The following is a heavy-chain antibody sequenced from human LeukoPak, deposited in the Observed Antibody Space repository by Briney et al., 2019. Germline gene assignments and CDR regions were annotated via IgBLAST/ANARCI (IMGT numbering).Heavy chain of an antibody. CDR3: ARLKGVATPFDY. D-gene: IGHD5-12*01. Sequence: GRSLKLSCAASGFTVSSYGMHWVRQAPGKGLEWVAVIWYDGSNKYYADSVKGRFTISRDNSKNTLYLQMNSLRAEDTAVYYCARLKGVATPFDYWGQGTLVTVSS. CDR2: IWYDGSNK. J-gene: IGHJ4*02. CDR1: GFTVSSYG. V-gene: IGHV3-33*01.